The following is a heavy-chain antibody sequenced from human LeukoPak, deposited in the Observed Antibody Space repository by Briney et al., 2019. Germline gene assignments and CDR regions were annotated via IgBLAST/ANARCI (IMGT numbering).Heavy chain of an antibody. CDR3: ARRYDSSGYEAFDI. D-gene: IGHD3-22*01. CDR2: IKQDGSEK. Sequence: GGSLRLSCAASGFTFSSYWMSWVRQAPGEGLEWVANIKQDGSEKYYVDSVKGRFTISRDNAKNSLYLQMNSLRAEDTAVYYCARRYDSSGYEAFDIWGQGTMVTVSS. J-gene: IGHJ3*02. V-gene: IGHV3-7*04. CDR1: GFTFSSYW.